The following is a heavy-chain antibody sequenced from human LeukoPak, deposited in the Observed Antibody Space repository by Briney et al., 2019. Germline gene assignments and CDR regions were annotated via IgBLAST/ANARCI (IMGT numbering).Heavy chain of an antibody. CDR2: IRYDGSNK. V-gene: IGHV3-30*02. D-gene: IGHD3/OR15-3a*01. Sequence: LPGGSLRLSCAASGFTFSSYGMHWVRQAPGKGLEWVAFIRYDGSNKYYADSVKGRFTISRDNSKNTLYRQMNSLRAEDTALYYCANGRTGYSYFDYWGQGTLVTVSS. J-gene: IGHJ4*02. CDR3: ANGRTGYSYFDY. CDR1: GFTFSSYG.